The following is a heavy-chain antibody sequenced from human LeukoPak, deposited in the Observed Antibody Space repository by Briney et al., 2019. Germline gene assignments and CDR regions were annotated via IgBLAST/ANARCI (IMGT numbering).Heavy chain of an antibody. CDR3: ARHSTFFGVVIIKGRVRGPFDY. V-gene: IGHV4-59*08. Sequence: SETLSLTCIVADGSISSYYWSWIRQPPGKGLEWMGYIHSSGTTNYSPSLKSRITMSLDTSKNQFSLRLRSVTAADTAVYYCARHSTFFGVVIIKGRVRGPFDYWGQGTLVTVSS. D-gene: IGHD3-3*01. J-gene: IGHJ4*02. CDR2: IHSSGTT. CDR1: DGSISSYY.